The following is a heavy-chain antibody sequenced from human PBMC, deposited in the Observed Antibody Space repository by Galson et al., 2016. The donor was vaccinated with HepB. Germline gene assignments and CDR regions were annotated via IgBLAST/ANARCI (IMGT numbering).Heavy chain of an antibody. Sequence: SLRLSCAASGFVYSNYGMSWVRQVPGKGLEWVSTFDGRGGGTHYADSVKGRFTISSDNSKNTGSLQMNSLKADDTAVYYCAKVFGIAVAGAAFDYWGQGTQVIVSS. CDR1: GFVYSNYG. CDR3: AKVFGIAVAGAAFDY. D-gene: IGHD6-19*01. CDR2: FDGRGGGT. J-gene: IGHJ4*02. V-gene: IGHV3-23*01.